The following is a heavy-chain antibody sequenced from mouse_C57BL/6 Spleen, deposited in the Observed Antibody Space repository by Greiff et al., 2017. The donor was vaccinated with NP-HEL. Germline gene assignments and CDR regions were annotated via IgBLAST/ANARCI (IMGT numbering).Heavy chain of an antibody. CDR1: GYSITSGYY. D-gene: IGHD4-1*01. Sequence: VQLKQSGPGLVKPSQSLSLTCSVTGYSITSGYYWNWIRQFPGNKLEWMGYISYDGSNNYNPSLKNRISITRDTSKNQFFLKLNSVTTEDTATYYCAREGLGRYFDVWGTGTTVTVSS. CDR3: AREGLGRYFDV. J-gene: IGHJ1*03. CDR2: ISYDGSN. V-gene: IGHV3-6*01.